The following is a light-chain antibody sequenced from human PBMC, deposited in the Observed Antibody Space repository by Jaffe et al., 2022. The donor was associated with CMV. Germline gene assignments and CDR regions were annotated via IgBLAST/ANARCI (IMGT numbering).Light chain of an antibody. CDR1: SLRSYY. V-gene: IGLV3-19*01. J-gene: IGLJ1*01. Sequence: SSELTQDPAVSVALGQTVRITCQGDSLRSYYASWYQQKPGQAPVLVIYAKNNRPSGIPDRFSGSRSGNTASLTITGAQAEDEADYYCNSRDSSGNHLGVFGTGTKVTVL. CDR2: AKN. CDR3: NSRDSSGNHLGV.